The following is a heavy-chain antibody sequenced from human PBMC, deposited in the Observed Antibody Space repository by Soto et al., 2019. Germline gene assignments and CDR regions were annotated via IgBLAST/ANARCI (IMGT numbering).Heavy chain of an antibody. CDR3: ARENNVLPGGYFDY. CDR1: GGSISSGGYY. J-gene: IGHJ4*02. CDR2: IYYSGST. V-gene: IGHV4-31*03. D-gene: IGHD3-10*01. Sequence: SETLSLTCTVSGGSISSGGYYWSWIRQHPGKGLEWIGYIYYSGSTYYNPSLKSRVTISVDRSKNQFSLKLSPVTAADTAVYYCARENNVLPGGYFDYWGQGTLVTVSS.